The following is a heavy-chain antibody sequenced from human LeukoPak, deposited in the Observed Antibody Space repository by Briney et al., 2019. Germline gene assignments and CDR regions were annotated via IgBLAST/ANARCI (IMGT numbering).Heavy chain of an antibody. CDR1: GDSISNYY. CDR2: IYTSGST. Sequence: SETLSLTCTVSGDSISNYYWSWIRQPPGKGLEWIGYIYTSGSTSYNPSLKSRLTISVDTSKNQFSLKLSSVTAADTAVYYCARGWGYFDYWGQGTLVTVSS. J-gene: IGHJ4*02. CDR3: ARGWGYFDY. V-gene: IGHV4-4*09. D-gene: IGHD3-16*01.